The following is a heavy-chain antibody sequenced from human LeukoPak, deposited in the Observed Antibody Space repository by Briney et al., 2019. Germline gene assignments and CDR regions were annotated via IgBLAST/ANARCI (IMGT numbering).Heavy chain of an antibody. V-gene: IGHV3-48*03. CDR1: GFTFSSYE. D-gene: IGHD4-23*01. Sequence: QPGGSLRLSCAASGFTFSSYEMKWVRQAPGKGLEWVSYISSSGSTIYYADSVKGRFTIYRDNAKNSLYLQMNRLRAEDTAVYYCARVPRWYVIDYWGQGTLVTVSS. CDR3: ARVPRWYVIDY. J-gene: IGHJ4*02. CDR2: ISSSGSTI.